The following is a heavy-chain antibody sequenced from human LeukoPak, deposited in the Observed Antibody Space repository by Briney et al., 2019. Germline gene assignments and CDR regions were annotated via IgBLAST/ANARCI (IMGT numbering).Heavy chain of an antibody. V-gene: IGHV3-23*01. CDR3: AGEYTGSY. J-gene: IGHJ4*02. D-gene: IGHD1-1*01. CDR2: ISNNGGYT. CDR1: GVTFSSHW. Sequence: GGSLRLSCVVSGVTFSSHWMSWVRQAPGKGLEWVSAISNNGGYTYYADSVQGRFTISRDNSKSTLCLQMNSLRAEDTAVYYCAGEYTGSYWGQGTLVTVSS.